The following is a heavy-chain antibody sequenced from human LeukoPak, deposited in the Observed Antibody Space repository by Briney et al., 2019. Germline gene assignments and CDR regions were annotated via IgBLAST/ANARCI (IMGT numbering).Heavy chain of an antibody. CDR2: IRYDGSNY. CDR1: GFTFSSYG. V-gene: IGHV3-30*02. D-gene: IGHD3-10*01. J-gene: IGHJ5*02. Sequence: QAGGSLRLSCAASGFTFSSYGMHWVRQAPGKGLEWVAFIRYDGSNYYYADSVKGRFTISRDNSKNTLYLQMNSLRAEDTAVYYCATVSYGSGSYPHPFDPWGQGTLVSVSS. CDR3: ATVSYGSGSYPHPFDP.